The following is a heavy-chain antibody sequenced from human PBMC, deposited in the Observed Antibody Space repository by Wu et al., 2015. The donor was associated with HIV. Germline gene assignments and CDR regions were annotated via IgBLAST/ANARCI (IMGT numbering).Heavy chain of an antibody. V-gene: IGHV1-69*15. CDR2: IVPLFDAP. CDR3: AFGQAPTISDYYYMDV. D-gene: IGHD5-12*01. J-gene: IGHJ6*03. Sequence: QAQLVQFGADMKKPGSSVKVTCKASGDGFTSYAVSWVRQAPGRGLEWMGRIVPLFDAPNYAQRFHDRLTITADGSTTTAYMELRNLRSEDTAVYYCAFGQAPTISDYYYMDVWGKGTTITVSS. CDR1: GDGFTSYA.